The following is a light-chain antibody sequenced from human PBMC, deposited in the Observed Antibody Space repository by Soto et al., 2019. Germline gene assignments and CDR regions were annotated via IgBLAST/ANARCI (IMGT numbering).Light chain of an antibody. CDR2: KAS. Sequence: DIQMTQSPSTLSASVGDRVTITCRASQTIGDWLAWYQQKPGKVPKLLIFKASSLETGVPSRFSGSGSGTEFTLTISSLQPGDFATYYCQQYNSYSTWTFGPGTKVDIK. V-gene: IGKV1-5*03. CDR1: QTIGDW. CDR3: QQYNSYSTWT. J-gene: IGKJ1*01.